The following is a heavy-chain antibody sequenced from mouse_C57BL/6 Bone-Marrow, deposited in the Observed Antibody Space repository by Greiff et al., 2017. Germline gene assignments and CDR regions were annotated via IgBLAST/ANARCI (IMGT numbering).Heavy chain of an antibody. CDR1: GYTFTSYW. J-gene: IGHJ2*01. Sequence: QVQLQQPGAELVKPGASVKLSCKASGYTFTSYWMQWVKQRPGQGLEWIGEIDPSDSYTNYNQKFKGKATLTVDTSSSTAYMQLSSLTSEDSAVYYCARSYGNYVGDYWGQGTTLTVSS. V-gene: IGHV1-50*01. CDR3: ARSYGNYVGDY. CDR2: IDPSDSYT. D-gene: IGHD2-1*01.